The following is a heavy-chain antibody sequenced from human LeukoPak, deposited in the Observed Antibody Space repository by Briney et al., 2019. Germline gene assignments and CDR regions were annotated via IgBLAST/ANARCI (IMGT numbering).Heavy chain of an antibody. CDR3: ARDRSPAPGRSYGRGHFDY. CDR1: GYTLTELS. D-gene: IGHD5-18*01. J-gene: IGHJ4*02. V-gene: IGHV1-2*02. CDR2: INPNSGGT. Sequence: ASVKVSCKVSGYTLTELSMHWVRQAPGQGLEWMGWINPNSGGTNYAQKFQGRVTMTRDTSISTDYMELSRLRSDDTAVYYCARDRSPAPGRSYGRGHFDYWGQGTLVTVSS.